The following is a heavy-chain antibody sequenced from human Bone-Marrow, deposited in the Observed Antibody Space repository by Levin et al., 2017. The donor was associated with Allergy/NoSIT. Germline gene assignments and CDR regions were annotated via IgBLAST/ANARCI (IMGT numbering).Heavy chain of an antibody. D-gene: IGHD2-21*02. CDR2: IWYDGSNK. J-gene: IGHJ1*01. Sequence: GGSLRLSCEASGFTFSSHAMYWVRQAPGKGLEWVALIWYDGSNKYYVDSVKGRFTISRDNPRSTLYLQMNSLRAEDTGVYYCARDGRYTGDWWDDSWGQGTLVSVSS. V-gene: IGHV3-33*01. CDR3: ARDGRYTGDWWDDS. CDR1: GFTFSSHA.